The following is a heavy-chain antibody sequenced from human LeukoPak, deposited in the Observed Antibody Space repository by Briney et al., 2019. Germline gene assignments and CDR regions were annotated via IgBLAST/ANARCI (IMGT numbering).Heavy chain of an antibody. J-gene: IGHJ5*02. D-gene: IGHD2-15*01. V-gene: IGHV3-7*01. CDR1: GFSFSSKW. CDR3: ARVARYCSGGTCSWFDP. CDR2: INQDGTEK. Sequence: GGSLRLSCAASGFSFSSKWMSWVRQAPGQGLEWVANINQDGTEKYYVDSLKGRFTISRDNAKNSLYLQMNSLRADDTAVYYCARVARYCSGGTCSWFDPWGQGTLVTVSS.